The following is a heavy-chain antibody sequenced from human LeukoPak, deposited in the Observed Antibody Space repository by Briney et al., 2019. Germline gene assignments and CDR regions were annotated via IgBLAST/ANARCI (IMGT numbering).Heavy chain of an antibody. CDR2: IYSGGST. D-gene: IGHD3-9*01. Sequence: SGGSLRLSCAASGFTFSTNSMSWVRQAPGKGLEWVSVIYSGGSTYYADSVKGRFTISRDNSKNTLYLQMNSLRAEDTAVYYCASVGIDYDILTGYFHFDYWGQGTLVTVSS. CDR3: ASVGIDYDILTGYFHFDY. J-gene: IGHJ4*02. V-gene: IGHV3-53*01. CDR1: GFTFSTNS.